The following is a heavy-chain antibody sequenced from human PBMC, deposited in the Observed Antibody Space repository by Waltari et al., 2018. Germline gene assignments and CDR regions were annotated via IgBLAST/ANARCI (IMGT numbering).Heavy chain of an antibody. J-gene: IGHJ4*02. D-gene: IGHD2-2*01. CDR1: GYSFSSYG. CDR2: ISGYNDQK. CDR3: ARGNTRYCSTTGCYGSIFFNY. Sequence: QVQLVQSGAEGKKPGASVKVSCKGSGYSFSSYGVSWVRQAPGQGLEWMGWISGYNDQKNFAQKFQDRVTLTADTSINTAYMDLRGLTADDTAVYYCARGNTRYCSTTGCYGSIFFNYWGQGTLVTVSS. V-gene: IGHV1-18*01.